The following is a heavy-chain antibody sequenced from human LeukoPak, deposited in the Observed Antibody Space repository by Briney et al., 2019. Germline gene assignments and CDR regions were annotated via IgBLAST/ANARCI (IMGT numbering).Heavy chain of an antibody. CDR3: ARDSGRIAAAGTDWFDP. D-gene: IGHD6-13*01. CDR2: IYTSGST. Sequence: SETLSLTCTVSAGSISSYYWSWIRHPAGKGLEWNGRIYTSGSTNYNPSLKSRVTMSVDTSKNQFSLKLSSVTAADTAVYYCARDSGRIAAAGTDWFDPWGQGTLVTVSS. J-gene: IGHJ5*02. V-gene: IGHV4-4*07. CDR1: AGSISSYY.